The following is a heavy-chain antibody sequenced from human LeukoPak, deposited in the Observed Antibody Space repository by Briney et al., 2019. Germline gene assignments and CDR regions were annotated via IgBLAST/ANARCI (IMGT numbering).Heavy chain of an antibody. Sequence: SETLSLTCTVSDASISGYYWSWIRQPPGKGLEWIGSIHFSGSTNYSPSLKSRVTMSVDTSKNQFSLKLRSVTAADTAVYYCARGTVTTLFDYWGQGTLVTVSS. CDR1: DASISGYY. D-gene: IGHD4-17*01. V-gene: IGHV4-59*12. CDR2: IHFSGST. CDR3: ARGTVTTLFDY. J-gene: IGHJ4*02.